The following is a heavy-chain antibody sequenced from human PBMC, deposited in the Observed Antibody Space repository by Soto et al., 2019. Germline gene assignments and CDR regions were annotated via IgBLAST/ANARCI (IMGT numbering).Heavy chain of an antibody. CDR2: ISGGGGTA. CDR3: AKDLASACTISQYFDY. CDR1: GFTFSSYA. Sequence: GGSLRLSCAASGFTFSSYAMSWVRQAPGKGLEWVSGISGGGGTAYYADSVKGRITIATDNTKNTLYLQMNSLRAADTAAYYCAKDLASACTISQYFDYWGQGTLVTVSS. D-gene: IGHD6-13*01. V-gene: IGHV3-23*01. J-gene: IGHJ4*02.